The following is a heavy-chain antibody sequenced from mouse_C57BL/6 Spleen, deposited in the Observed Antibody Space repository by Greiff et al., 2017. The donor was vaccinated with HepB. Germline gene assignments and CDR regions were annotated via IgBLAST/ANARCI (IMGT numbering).Heavy chain of an antibody. D-gene: IGHD1-1*01. CDR2: INPNNGGT. Sequence: EVQLQQSGPELVKPGASVKISCKASGYTFTDYYMNWVKQSHGKSLEWIGDINPNNGGTSYNQKFKGKATLTVDKSSSTADMVLRSLTSEDSAVYYCAKAWGVVATKAMDYWGQGTSVTVSS. V-gene: IGHV1-26*01. CDR1: GYTFTDYY. J-gene: IGHJ4*01. CDR3: AKAWGVVATKAMDY.